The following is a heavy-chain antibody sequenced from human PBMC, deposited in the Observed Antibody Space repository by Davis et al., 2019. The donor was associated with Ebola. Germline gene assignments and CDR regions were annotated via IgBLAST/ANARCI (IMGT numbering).Heavy chain of an antibody. V-gene: IGHV3-15*01. CDR2: IKSKTDGGTT. CDR1: GFTFSNAW. CDR3: TTTPDIVVVPAGWDV. J-gene: IGHJ6*04. D-gene: IGHD2-2*01. Sequence: GESLKISCAASGFTFSNAWMSWVRQAPGKGLEWVGRIKSKTDGGTTDYAAPVKGRFTISRDDSKNTLYLQMNSLKTEDTAVYYCTTTPDIVVVPAGWDVWGKGTTVTVSS.